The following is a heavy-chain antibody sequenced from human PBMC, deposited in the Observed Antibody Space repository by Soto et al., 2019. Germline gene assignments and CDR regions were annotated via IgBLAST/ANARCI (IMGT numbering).Heavy chain of an antibody. D-gene: IGHD2-2*01. V-gene: IGHV1-2*04. J-gene: IGHJ4*02. CDR1: GYTFTGYY. CDR2: INPNSGGT. CDR3: ARARGDSSSTFCYQPDY. Sequence: ASVKISCKASGYTFTGYYMHWVRQAPGQGLEWMGWINPNSGGTNYAQKFQGWVTMTRDTSISTAYMELSRLRSDDTAVYYCARARGDSSSTFCYQPDYWGQGTLVTVSS.